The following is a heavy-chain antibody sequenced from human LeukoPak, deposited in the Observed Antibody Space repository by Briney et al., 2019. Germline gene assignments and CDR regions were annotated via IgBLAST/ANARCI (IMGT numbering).Heavy chain of an antibody. CDR2: NSGNGGST. CDR3: AKSTPTIFGVVIPINWFDP. Sequence: GGSLRLSCAASGFTFSNYAMSWLPQAPGKGLEWVSVNSGNGGSTYYADSVKRRFTISRDNSKNTLYLQMNSLRAEDTAVYYCAKSTPTIFGVVIPINWFDPWGQGTLVTVSS. J-gene: IGHJ5*02. V-gene: IGHV3-23*01. CDR1: GFTFSNYA. D-gene: IGHD3-3*01.